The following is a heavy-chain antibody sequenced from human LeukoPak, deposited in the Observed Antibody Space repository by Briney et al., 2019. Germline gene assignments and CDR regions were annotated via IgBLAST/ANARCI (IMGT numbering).Heavy chain of an antibody. V-gene: IGHV4-30-2*01. Sequence: SQTLSLTCAVSGGSISSGGYSWSWIRQPPGKGLEWIGYIYHSGSTYYNPSLKSRVTISVDRAKNQFSLKLSSVTAADTAVYYWARRRGAFDIWGQGTMVTVSS. CDR2: IYHSGST. CDR3: ARRRGAFDI. J-gene: IGHJ3*02. CDR1: GGSISSGGYS.